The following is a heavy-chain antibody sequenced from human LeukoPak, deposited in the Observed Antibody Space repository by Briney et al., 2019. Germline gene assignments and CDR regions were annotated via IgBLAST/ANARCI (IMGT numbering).Heavy chain of an antibody. V-gene: IGHV4-59*08. D-gene: IGHD3-10*01. Sequence: PSETLSLTCTVSGGSISSYYWSWIRQPPGKGLEWIGYIYYSGSTNYNPSLKSRVTISVDTSKNQFSLKLSSVTAADTAVYYCAKRQPRGVIHDAFDIWGQGTMVTVSS. CDR2: IYYSGST. J-gene: IGHJ3*02. CDR1: GGSISSYY. CDR3: AKRQPRGVIHDAFDI.